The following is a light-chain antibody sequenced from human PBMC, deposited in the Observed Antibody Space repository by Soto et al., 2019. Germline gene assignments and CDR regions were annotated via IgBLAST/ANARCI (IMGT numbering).Light chain of an antibody. V-gene: IGKV1-39*01. CDR2: DAS. Sequence: DIQMTQSPSSLSASVGDRVTITCQASHDINKNLIWYQQKPGKAPKLLIYDASDLETGVPSRFSGSGSGTDFTLTISSLQPEDFATYYCQQSYSTPLTFGGGTKVDIK. CDR3: QQSYSTPLT. CDR1: HDINKN. J-gene: IGKJ4*01.